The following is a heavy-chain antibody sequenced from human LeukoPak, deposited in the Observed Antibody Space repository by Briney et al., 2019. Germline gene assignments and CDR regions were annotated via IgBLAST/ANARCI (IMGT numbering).Heavy chain of an antibody. J-gene: IGHJ4*02. D-gene: IGHD6-6*01. V-gene: IGHV1-2*02. CDR3: ARASLVISSVAARPRFLLY. CDR1: GYTFTCYY. CDR2: INPNSGGT. Sequence: GASVKVSCKASGYTFTCYYMHWVRQAPGQGLEWMGWINPNSGGTNYSQKFQGRVTMTRDTSISTAYMDLSRLRSDDTAVYYCARASLVISSVAARPRFLLYWGQGTLVTASS.